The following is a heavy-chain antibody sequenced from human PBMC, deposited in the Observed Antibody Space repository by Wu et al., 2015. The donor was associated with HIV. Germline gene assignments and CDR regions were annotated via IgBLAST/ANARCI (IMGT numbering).Heavy chain of an antibody. V-gene: IGHV1-2*02. CDR3: AAVYCTGGMCYLGY. CDR2: INPNSGGA. CDR1: GYTFTAAY. D-gene: IGHD2-8*02. Sequence: QVQIVQPATEVKKPGASVKLSCKASGYTFTAAYIHWVRRAPGQGLEWLGSINPNSGGANYAQNVQGRVAITRDKSISTAYMELNTLRSDDTAVYYCAAVYCTGGMCYLGYWGQGTLLIVSS. J-gene: IGHJ4*02.